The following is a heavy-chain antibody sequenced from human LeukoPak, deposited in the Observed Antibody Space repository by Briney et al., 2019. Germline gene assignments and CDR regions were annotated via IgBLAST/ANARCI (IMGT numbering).Heavy chain of an antibody. V-gene: IGHV1-2*02. CDR2: INPNSGGT. D-gene: IGHD2-2*01. CDR1: GYTFTSYY. J-gene: IGHJ4*02. CDR3: ASPKGGVVVPFDY. Sequence: GASVKVSCKASGYTFTSYYMHWVRQAPGQGLEWMGWINPNSGGTNYAQKFQGRVTMTRDTSISTAYMELSRLRSDDTAVYYCASPKGGVVVPFDYWGQGTLVTVSS.